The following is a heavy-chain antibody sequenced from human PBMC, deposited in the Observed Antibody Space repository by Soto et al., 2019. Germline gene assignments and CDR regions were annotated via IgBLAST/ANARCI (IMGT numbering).Heavy chain of an antibody. CDR2: ISGRGDST. D-gene: IGHD1-1*01. CDR3: AEGTGHDAFDV. J-gene: IGHJ3*01. Sequence: EVQLLESGGGLVQPGGSLRLSCAASGFTFSYYAMSWVRQTPEKGLEWVSAISGRGDSTNYADSVKGRFTISRDNLKNTLYLQMNSLIADDTAVYYCAEGTGHDAFDVWGRGTMVTVSS. V-gene: IGHV3-23*01. CDR1: GFTFSYYA.